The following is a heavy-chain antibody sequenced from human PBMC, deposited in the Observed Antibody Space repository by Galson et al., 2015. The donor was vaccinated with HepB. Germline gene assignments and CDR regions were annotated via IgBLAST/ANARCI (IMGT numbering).Heavy chain of an antibody. CDR3: AKTYYHDTTGYSDD. CDR1: GFTFSSYG. J-gene: IGHJ1*01. V-gene: IGHV3-30*18. D-gene: IGHD3-22*01. CDR2: ISYDGSNK. Sequence: SLRLSCAASGFTFSSYGMHWVRQAPGKGLEWVAVISYDGSNKYYAESVKGRFTISRDNSKSTLYLQMNSLRAEDTDVFYCAKTYYHDTTGYSDDCGPGTLVTVPS.